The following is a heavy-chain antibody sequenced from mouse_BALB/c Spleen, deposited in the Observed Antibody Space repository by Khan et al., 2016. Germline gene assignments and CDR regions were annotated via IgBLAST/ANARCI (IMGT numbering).Heavy chain of an antibody. Sequence: QVQLQQSGPGLVQPSQSLSITCTVSGFSLTSYGVHWVRQSPGKGLEWLGVIWSGGSTDYNAAFISRLSISKDNSKSTVFYKMNSLQANDTAIYCCARKPYGSTYFDYWGQGTTLTVSS. J-gene: IGHJ2*01. D-gene: IGHD1-1*01. V-gene: IGHV2-2*02. CDR2: IWSGGST. CDR1: GFSLTSYG. CDR3: ARKPYGSTYFDY.